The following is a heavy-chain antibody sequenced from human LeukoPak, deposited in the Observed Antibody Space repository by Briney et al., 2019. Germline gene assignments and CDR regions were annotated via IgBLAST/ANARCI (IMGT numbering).Heavy chain of an antibody. CDR3: AKVGYCSGGSCYPVAFDI. CDR2: ISGDGGST. V-gene: IGHV3-43*02. J-gene: IGHJ3*02. CDR1: GFTFDDYA. Sequence: PGGSLRLSCAASGFTFDDYAMHWVRHAPGKGREGVSLISGDGGSTYYADSVKGRFTISRDNSKNSLYLQMNSLRTEDTALYYCAKVGYCSGGSCYPVAFDIWGQGTMVTVSS. D-gene: IGHD2-15*01.